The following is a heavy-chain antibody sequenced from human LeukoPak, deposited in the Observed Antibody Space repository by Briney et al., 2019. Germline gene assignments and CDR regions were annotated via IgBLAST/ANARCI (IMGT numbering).Heavy chain of an antibody. CDR2: FDGNGPNT. V-gene: IGHV3-23*01. Sequence: GGSLRLSCAASGFTFSSFAMTWVRQAPGKGLEWVSGFDGNGPNTYYADSVKGRWTISRDNSRNTLYLEMNSLRPENTAIYYCAKPRTTGLGWAQFDYWGQGSLVTVSS. CDR1: GFTFSSFA. D-gene: IGHD2-8*02. J-gene: IGHJ4*02. CDR3: AKPRTTGLGWAQFDY.